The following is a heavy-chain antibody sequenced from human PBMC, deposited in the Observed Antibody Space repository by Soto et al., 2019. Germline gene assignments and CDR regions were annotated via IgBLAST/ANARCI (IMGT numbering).Heavy chain of an antibody. V-gene: IGHV1-58*01. J-gene: IGHJ4*02. CDR1: GFTFTSSA. CDR3: AADEGYYGLGGY. Sequence: QMQLVQSGPEVKKPGTSVKVSCKASGFTFTSSAVQWVRQARGQRLEWIGWIVVGSGNTNYAQKFQERVTITRDMSTSTAYMELSSLRSEDTAVYYCAADEGYYGLGGYWGQGTLVTVSS. D-gene: IGHD3-10*01. CDR2: IVVGSGNT.